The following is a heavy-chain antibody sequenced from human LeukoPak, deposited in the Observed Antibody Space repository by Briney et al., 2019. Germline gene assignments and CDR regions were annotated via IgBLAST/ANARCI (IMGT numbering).Heavy chain of an antibody. CDR1: GGSISSYY. Sequence: SETLSLTCTVSGGSISSYYWSWIRQPPGKGPEWIGYIYYSGSTNYNPSLKSRVTISVDTSKNQFSLKLSSVTAADTAVYYCARVVCSSTSCSFDYWGQGTLVTVSS. CDR2: IYYSGST. V-gene: IGHV4-59*01. J-gene: IGHJ4*02. CDR3: ARVVCSSTSCSFDY. D-gene: IGHD2-2*01.